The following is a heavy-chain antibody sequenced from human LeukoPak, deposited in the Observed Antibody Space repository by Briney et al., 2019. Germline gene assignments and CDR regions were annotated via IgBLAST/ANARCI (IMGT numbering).Heavy chain of an antibody. CDR2: FSYSGST. D-gene: IGHD3-10*01. Sequence: SETLSLTCTVSGGSITNYYWGWLRQPPGKGVEWVGYFSYSGSTNYNPSLKSRVNISIDTSRNQFSLKLSSVTAADTAVYYCARQRYYYASGSLHSWFDPWGQGTLVTVSS. CDR3: ARQRYYYASGSLHSWFDP. J-gene: IGHJ5*02. V-gene: IGHV4-59*08. CDR1: GGSITNYY.